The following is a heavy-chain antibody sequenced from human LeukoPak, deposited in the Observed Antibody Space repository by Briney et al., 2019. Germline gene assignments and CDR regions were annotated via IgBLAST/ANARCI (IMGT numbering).Heavy chain of an antibody. Sequence: GASVKVSCKASGYTFTSYYMHWVRQAPGQGLEWMGIINPSGGSTSYAQKFQGRVTMTRDTSTSTVYMELSSLRSEDTAVYYCARAHSGYAPYYYYYGMDVWGQGTTVTVSS. D-gene: IGHD5-12*01. CDR3: ARAHSGYAPYYYYYGMDV. J-gene: IGHJ6*02. CDR2: INPSGGST. CDR1: GYTFTSYY. V-gene: IGHV1-46*01.